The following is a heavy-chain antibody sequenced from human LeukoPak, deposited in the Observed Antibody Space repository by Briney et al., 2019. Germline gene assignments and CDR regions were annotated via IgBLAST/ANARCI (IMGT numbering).Heavy chain of an antibody. Sequence: PRGSLRLSCAAPGFTLSSNYMSWVRQAPGEGLEWVSVIYSVGSTYYADSVKGRFTIPRDNSKNTLYLQMNSLRAEDTAVYYCARGYGDYDYFDYWGQGTLVTVSS. CDR3: ARGYGDYDYFDY. CDR2: IYSVGST. D-gene: IGHD4-17*01. CDR1: GFTLSSNY. V-gene: IGHV3-53*01. J-gene: IGHJ4*02.